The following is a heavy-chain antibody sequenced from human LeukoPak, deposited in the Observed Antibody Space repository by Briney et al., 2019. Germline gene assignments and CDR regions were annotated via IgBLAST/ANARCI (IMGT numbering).Heavy chain of an antibody. CDR1: GYTFTSYG. CDR2: ISAYNGNT. J-gene: IGHJ4*02. CDR3: ARVTGYMIEDYFDY. Sequence: EASVKVSCKASGYTFTSYGISWVRQAPGQGLEWMGWISAYNGNTNYAQKLQGKVTMTTDTSTSTAYMELRSLRSDDTAVYYCARVTGYMIEDYFDYWGQGILVTVSS. V-gene: IGHV1-18*01. D-gene: IGHD3-9*01.